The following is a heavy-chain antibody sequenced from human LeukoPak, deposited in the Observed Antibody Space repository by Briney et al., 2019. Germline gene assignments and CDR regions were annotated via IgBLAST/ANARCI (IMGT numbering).Heavy chain of an antibody. CDR2: INHSGST. Sequence: SETLSLTRAVYGGSFSGYYWSWIRQPPGKGLEWIGEINHSGSTNYNPSLKSRVTISVDTSKNQFSLKLSSVTAADTAVYYCARGRAPYYYGSGSYFDYWGQGTLVTVSS. D-gene: IGHD3-10*01. J-gene: IGHJ4*02. V-gene: IGHV4-34*01. CDR3: ARGRAPYYYGSGSYFDY. CDR1: GGSFSGYY.